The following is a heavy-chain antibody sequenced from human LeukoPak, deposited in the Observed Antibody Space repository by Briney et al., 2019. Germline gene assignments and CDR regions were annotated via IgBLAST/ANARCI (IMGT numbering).Heavy chain of an antibody. D-gene: IGHD3-9*01. Sequence: SVKVSFTASGGTFTSYAISWGRQAPGQGLEWMGGVIPIFGTANYAQKFQGRVTITADESTSTAYMELSSLRSEDTAVYYCARGKPFDYDILTGYYKGGYWFDPWGQGTLVTVSS. CDR1: GGTFTSYA. J-gene: IGHJ5*02. V-gene: IGHV1-69*13. CDR3: ARGKPFDYDILTGYYKGGYWFDP. CDR2: VIPIFGTA.